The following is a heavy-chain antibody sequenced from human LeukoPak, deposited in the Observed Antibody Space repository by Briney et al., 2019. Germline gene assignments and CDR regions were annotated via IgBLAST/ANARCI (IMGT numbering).Heavy chain of an antibody. J-gene: IGHJ4*02. CDR3: ARYCSSPSCYVLSFDY. CDR1: GFTVSNNY. V-gene: IGHV3-53*01. Sequence: GGSLRLSCDASGFTVSNNYMTWVRQAPGKGLEWVSVIYSGGSTYYADSVKGRFTISRDNSKNTLYLQMDSLRAEDTAVYYCARYCSSPSCYVLSFDYWGQGTLVIVSS. CDR2: IYSGGST. D-gene: IGHD2-2*01.